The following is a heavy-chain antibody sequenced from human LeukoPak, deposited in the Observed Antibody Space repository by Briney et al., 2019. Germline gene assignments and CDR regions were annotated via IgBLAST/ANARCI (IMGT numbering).Heavy chain of an antibody. J-gene: IGHJ3*01. CDR3: AKDRITIQGDAFDF. CDR2: ISGGGENT. Sequence: GGSQRLSCVASGFSFGTYAMSWVRQAPGKGLEWVSAISGGGENTYYADSVKGRFTISRDNSKSTLFLQMNSLRAEDTAIYYCAKDRITIQGDAFDFWGQGTMVTVSS. V-gene: IGHV3-23*01. D-gene: IGHD2-15*01. CDR1: GFSFGTYA.